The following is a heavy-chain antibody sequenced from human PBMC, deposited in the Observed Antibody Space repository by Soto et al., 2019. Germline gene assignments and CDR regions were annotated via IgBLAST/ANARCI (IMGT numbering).Heavy chain of an antibody. CDR3: AKENGYSSSWFEFDY. V-gene: IGHV3-23*01. CDR2: ISGSGGTT. J-gene: IGHJ4*02. D-gene: IGHD6-13*01. CDR1: GFTFSSYA. Sequence: GGSLRLSCAASGFTFSSYAMSWVRQAPGKGLEWVSAISGSGGTTYYADSVKGRFTISRDNSKNTLYLQMNSLRAEDTAVYYCAKENGYSSSWFEFDYWGQGTLVTVSS.